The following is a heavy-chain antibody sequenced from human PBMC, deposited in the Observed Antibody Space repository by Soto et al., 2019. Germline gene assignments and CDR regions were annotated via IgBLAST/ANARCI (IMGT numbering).Heavy chain of an antibody. Sequence: PSETLSLTFAVYGGSFSGYYCSWFRQPPGKGLEWIGEINHSGRTNYNPSLKSRVTISVDTSNNQCSLKLSSVTAADTAVYYCAHSPPDFGDTAMAFFDYWGQGALVTVSS. CDR2: INHSGRT. J-gene: IGHJ4*02. D-gene: IGHD5-18*01. CDR1: GGSFSGYY. V-gene: IGHV4-34*01. CDR3: AHSPPDFGDTAMAFFDY.